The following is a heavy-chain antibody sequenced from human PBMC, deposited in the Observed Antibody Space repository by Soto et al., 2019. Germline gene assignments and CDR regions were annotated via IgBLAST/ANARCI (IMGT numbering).Heavy chain of an antibody. J-gene: IGHJ5*02. CDR2: IIPIFGTA. D-gene: IGHD6-19*01. CDR3: ASVYRSGWLDWFDP. CDR1: GGTFSSYA. V-gene: IGHV1-69*01. Sequence: QVQLVQSGAEVKKPGSSVKVSCNASGGTFSSYAISWVRQAPGQGLEWMGGIIPIFGTANYAQKFQGRVTITADESTSTAYMELSSLRSEDTAVYYCASVYRSGWLDWFDPWGQGTLVTVSS.